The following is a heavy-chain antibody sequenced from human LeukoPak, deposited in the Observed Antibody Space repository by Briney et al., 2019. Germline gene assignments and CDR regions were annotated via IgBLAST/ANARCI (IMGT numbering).Heavy chain of an antibody. CDR2: INPNSGGT. V-gene: IGHV1-2*02. D-gene: IGHD6-19*01. J-gene: IGHJ4*02. CDR3: ARLGYSSGSDY. CDR1: GYTFTSYG. Sequence: RVASVKVSCKASGYTFTSYGISWVRQAPGQGLEWMGWINPNSGGTNYAQKFQGRVSMTRDTSISTAYMELRRLRSDDTAVYYCARLGYSSGSDYWGQGTLVTVSS.